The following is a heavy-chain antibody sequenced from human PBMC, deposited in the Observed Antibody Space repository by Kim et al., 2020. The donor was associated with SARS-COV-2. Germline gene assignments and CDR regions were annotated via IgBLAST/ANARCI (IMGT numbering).Heavy chain of an antibody. Sequence: YAVSVKSRITINPDTSKNQFSLQLNSVTPEDTAVYYCARAPIAAAGPFDYWGQGTLVTVSS. D-gene: IGHD6-13*01. J-gene: IGHJ4*02. CDR3: ARAPIAAAGPFDY. V-gene: IGHV6-1*01.